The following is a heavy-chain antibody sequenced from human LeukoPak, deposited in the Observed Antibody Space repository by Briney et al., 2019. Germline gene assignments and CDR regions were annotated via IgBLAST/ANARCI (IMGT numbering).Heavy chain of an antibody. CDR2: INQYGSKK. V-gene: IGHV3-7*01. J-gene: IGHJ3*02. CDR3: ARDTSPSSRDNYFDALAM. Sequence: PGGSLRLSCATSGFTCTNDWVTWVRHAQGKGLEWVANINQYGSKKNYVDSVKGRFTISRDNTENSLFLQMNSLRVEDTAIYYCARDTSPSSRDNYFDALAMWGQGTWVTVSS. CDR1: GFTCTNDW. D-gene: IGHD5-24*01.